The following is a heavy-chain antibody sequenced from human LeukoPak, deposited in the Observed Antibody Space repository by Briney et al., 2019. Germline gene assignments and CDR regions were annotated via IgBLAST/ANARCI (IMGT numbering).Heavy chain of an antibody. V-gene: IGHV3-66*01. CDR2: LYSGGSI. J-gene: IGHJ4*02. CDR1: GFTVSSSY. D-gene: IGHD1-26*01. Sequence: GGSLRLSCAGSGFTVSSSYMSWVRQAPGRGLEWVSILYSGGSIFYADSVKGRFTISRDISKNMLHLQMNSLRADDTAVYYCARSSISSYYEDWGPGTLVTVSS. CDR3: ARSSISSYYED.